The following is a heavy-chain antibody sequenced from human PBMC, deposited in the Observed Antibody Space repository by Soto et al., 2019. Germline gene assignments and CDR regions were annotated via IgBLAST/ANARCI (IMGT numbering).Heavy chain of an antibody. J-gene: IGHJ5*02. D-gene: IGHD6-19*01. CDR1: GYTLTELS. Sequence: ASVKVSCKVSGYTLTELSMHWVRQAPGKGLEWMGGFDPEDSETIYAQKLQGRATMTEDTSTDTAYMELSSLRSEDTAEYYCAASTLPGIAVTACYPWCQGTLVTVSS. CDR2: FDPEDSET. V-gene: IGHV1-24*01. CDR3: AASTLPGIAVTACYP.